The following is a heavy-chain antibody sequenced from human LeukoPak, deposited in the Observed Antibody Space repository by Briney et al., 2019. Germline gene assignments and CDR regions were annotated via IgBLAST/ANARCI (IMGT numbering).Heavy chain of an antibody. CDR1: GGSVSSGSYY. J-gene: IGHJ5*02. CDR3: ARGPQSYSSSWYRWFDP. Sequence: KPSETLSLTCTVSGGSVSSGSYYWSWIRQPPGKGLEWIGYIYYSGSTYYNPSLKSRVTISVDTSKNQFSLKLSSVTAADTAVYYCARGPQSYSSSWYRWFDPWGQGTLVTVSS. V-gene: IGHV4-61*01. CDR2: IYYSGST. D-gene: IGHD6-13*01.